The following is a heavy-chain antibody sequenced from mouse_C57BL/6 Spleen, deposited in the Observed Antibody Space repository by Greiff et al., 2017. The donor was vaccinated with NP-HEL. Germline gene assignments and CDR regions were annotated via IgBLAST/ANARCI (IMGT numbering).Heavy chain of an antibody. J-gene: IGHJ2*01. D-gene: IGHD1-3*01. Sequence: VQLQQSGAELARPGASVKLSCKASGYTFTSYGISWVKQRTGQGLEWIGEIYPRSGNTYYNEKFKGKATLTADKSSSTAYMELRSLTSEDSAVYFCERQSGLDFDYWGQGTTLTVSS. V-gene: IGHV1-81*01. CDR3: ERQSGLDFDY. CDR1: GYTFTSYG. CDR2: IYPRSGNT.